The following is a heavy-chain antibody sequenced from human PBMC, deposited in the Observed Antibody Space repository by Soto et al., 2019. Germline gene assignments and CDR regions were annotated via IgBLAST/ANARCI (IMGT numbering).Heavy chain of an antibody. J-gene: IGHJ3*02. CDR1: GGSVSSGSYY. CDR2: IYYSGST. CDR3: ARSLRGVPIAFGI. D-gene: IGHD3-10*01. V-gene: IGHV4-61*01. Sequence: SETLSLTCTVSGGSVSSGSYYWSWIRQPPGKGLEWIGYIYYSGSTNYNPSLKSRVTISVDTSKNQFSLKLSSVNAADTAVYYCARSLRGVPIAFGIWGQGTMVTVSS.